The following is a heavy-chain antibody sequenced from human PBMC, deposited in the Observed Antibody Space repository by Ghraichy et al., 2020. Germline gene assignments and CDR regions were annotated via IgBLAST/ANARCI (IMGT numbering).Heavy chain of an antibody. Sequence: GGSLRLSCAASGFIFSNYGMHWVRQAPGKGLEWVAFIRYDGSNKYYADSVKGRFTISRDNSKNTLYLQMNSLRAVDTAVYYCAKDRVVGYSSSWTLDYWGQGTLVTVSS. D-gene: IGHD6-6*01. CDR3: AKDRVVGYSSSWTLDY. CDR1: GFIFSNYG. CDR2: IRYDGSNK. V-gene: IGHV3-30*02. J-gene: IGHJ4*02.